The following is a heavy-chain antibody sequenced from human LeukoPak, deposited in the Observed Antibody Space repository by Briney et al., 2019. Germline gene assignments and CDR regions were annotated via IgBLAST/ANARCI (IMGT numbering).Heavy chain of an antibody. CDR3: ATLEDYYDSSGYAVDY. CDR1: GGTFSSYA. Sequence: SVKVSCKASGGTFSSYAISWVRQAPGQGLEWMGRIIPTFGTANYAQKFQGRVTITTDESTSTAYMELSSLRSEDTAVYYCATLEDYYDSSGYAVDYWGQGTLVIVSS. V-gene: IGHV1-69*05. J-gene: IGHJ4*02. D-gene: IGHD3-22*01. CDR2: IIPTFGTA.